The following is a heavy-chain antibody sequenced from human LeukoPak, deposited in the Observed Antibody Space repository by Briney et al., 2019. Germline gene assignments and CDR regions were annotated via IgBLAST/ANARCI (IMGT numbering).Heavy chain of an antibody. J-gene: IGHJ4*02. Sequence: GGSLRLSCAASGFTFSSFAMSWVRQAPGKGLEWVSGISDGGGYTYYADSVKGRFTISRDNSKNTLYLHMNSLRAEDTAVYYCAKLGNFASGSYSDWGQGTLVTVSS. D-gene: IGHD3-10*01. CDR3: AKLGNFASGSYSD. CDR1: GFTFSSFA. V-gene: IGHV3-23*01. CDR2: ISDGGGYT.